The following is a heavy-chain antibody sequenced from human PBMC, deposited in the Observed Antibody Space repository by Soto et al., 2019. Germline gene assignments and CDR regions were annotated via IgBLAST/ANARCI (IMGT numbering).Heavy chain of an antibody. J-gene: IGHJ5*01. Sequence: SETLSLTCTVSSGSISSSSYYWGWIRQPPGKGLEWIESIYYSGSTYYNPSLKSRVTISVDTSKNQFSLKLSSVTAADTAVYYCARLLTGYLYDSDSWGQGTLVTVSS. D-gene: IGHD3-9*01. CDR2: IYYSGST. CDR3: ARLLTGYLYDSDS. CDR1: SGSISSSSYY. V-gene: IGHV4-39*01.